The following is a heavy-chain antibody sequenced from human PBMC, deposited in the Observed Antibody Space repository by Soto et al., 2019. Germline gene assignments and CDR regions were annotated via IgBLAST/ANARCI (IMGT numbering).Heavy chain of an antibody. CDR2: ISRSTIYI. D-gene: IGHD3-22*01. CDR1: GFPFSYYD. J-gene: IGHJ3*02. Sequence: SLRLSCASSGFPFSYYDMNWVRQAPGKGLEWVSYISRSTIYIYYADSVKGRFTISRDNAKNSLYLQMNSLRAEDTAINYCARDLEYYYESSGPQLARGAFDIWGQVTMVSFSS. V-gene: IGHV3-21*01. CDR3: ARDLEYYYESSGPQLARGAFDI.